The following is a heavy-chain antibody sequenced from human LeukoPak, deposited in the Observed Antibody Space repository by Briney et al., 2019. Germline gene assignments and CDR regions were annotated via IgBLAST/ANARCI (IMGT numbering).Heavy chain of an antibody. J-gene: IGHJ5*02. CDR1: GYTFTGYY. CDR2: INPNSGGT. D-gene: IGHD3-3*01. CDR3: ARSFSTITIFGVVRNWFDP. V-gene: IGHV1-2*02. Sequence: ASVKVSCKASGYTFTGYYMHWVRQAPGQGLEWMGWINPNSGGTNYAQKFQGRVTMTRDTSISTAYMELSRLRSDDTAVYYCARSFSTITIFGVVRNWFDPWGQGTLVTVSS.